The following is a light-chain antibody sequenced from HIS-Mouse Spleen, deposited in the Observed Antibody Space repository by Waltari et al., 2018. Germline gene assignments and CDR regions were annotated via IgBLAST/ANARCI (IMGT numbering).Light chain of an antibody. CDR3: YSTDSSGNHRV. V-gene: IGLV3-10*01. Sequence: SYELTQPPSVSVSPGQTARITCSGDALPKKYAYWYQQKSGQAPVLVIYEDSKRPSGIPERFSGSSSGTMATLTISGAQVEDEADYYCYSTDSSGNHRVFGGETKRTVL. CDR1: ALPKKY. CDR2: EDS. J-gene: IGLJ2*01.